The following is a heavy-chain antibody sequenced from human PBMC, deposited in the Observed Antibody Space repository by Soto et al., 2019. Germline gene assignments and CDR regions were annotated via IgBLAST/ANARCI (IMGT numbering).Heavy chain of an antibody. J-gene: IGHJ6*02. CDR1: GYTFTSYA. V-gene: IGHV1-3*01. D-gene: IGHD6-19*01. CDR2: INAGNGNT. CDR3: ARDQEESSGWFSEIFGMDV. Sequence: EASLKVSCKASGYTFTSYAMHWVRQAPGQRLEWMGWINAGNGNTKYSQKFQGGVTITRDTSASTAYMELSSLRSEDTAVYYCARDQEESSGWFSEIFGMDVWGQGTTVNVSS.